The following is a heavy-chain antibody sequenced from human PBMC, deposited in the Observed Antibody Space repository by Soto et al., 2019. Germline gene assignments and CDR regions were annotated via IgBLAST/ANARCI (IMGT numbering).Heavy chain of an antibody. CDR3: ARASLAYYYYGMDV. Sequence: QVQLVESGGGVVQPGRSLRLSCAASGFTFSSYGMHWVRQAPGKGLEWVAVIWYDGSNKYYADSVKGRFTISRDNSKNTLYLQMKSLRAEDTAVYYCARASLAYYYYGMDVWGQGTTVTVSS. J-gene: IGHJ6*02. V-gene: IGHV3-33*01. CDR2: IWYDGSNK. CDR1: GFTFSSYG.